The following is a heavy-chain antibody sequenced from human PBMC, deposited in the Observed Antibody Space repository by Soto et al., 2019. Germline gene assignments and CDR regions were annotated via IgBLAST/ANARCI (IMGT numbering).Heavy chain of an antibody. CDR2: INPGNGDT. D-gene: IGHD3-10*01. Sequence: VASVKASCKASGYTFTTYTLQWLRQAPGQRLEWMGWINPGNGDTKYSQTFQGRVTITSDTSASTAYMELSSLRSEDTAVYYCTRDPGRSWFDPWGQGTLVTVSS. V-gene: IGHV1-3*01. CDR1: GYTFTTYT. CDR3: TRDPGRSWFDP. J-gene: IGHJ5*02.